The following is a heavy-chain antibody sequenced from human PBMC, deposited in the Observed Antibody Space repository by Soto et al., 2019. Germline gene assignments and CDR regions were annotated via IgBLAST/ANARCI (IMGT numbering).Heavy chain of an antibody. CDR3: VVAAQPYYFDY. J-gene: IGHJ4*02. D-gene: IGHD2-15*01. V-gene: IGHV1-18*01. CDR1: GYTFTSYG. CDR2: ISAYNGNT. Sequence: ASVKVSCKDSGYTFTSYGISWVRQAPGQGLEWMGWISAYNGNTNYAQKLQGRVTMTTDTSTSTAYMELRSLRSDDTAVYYCVVAAQPYYFDYWGQGTLVTVSS.